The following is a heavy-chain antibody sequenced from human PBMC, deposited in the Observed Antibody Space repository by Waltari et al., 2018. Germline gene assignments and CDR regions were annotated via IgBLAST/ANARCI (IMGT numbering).Heavy chain of an antibody. Sequence: QVQLVQSGAEVKKPGASVKVSCKASGYTFTRYYMHWVRQAPGQGLEWIGIINPSGGSTSYAQTFQGRVTMTRDTSTSTVHMELSSLRSEYTAVYYCAIDGSGSYRHFDYWGQGTLVTVSS. J-gene: IGHJ4*02. CDR1: GYTFTRYY. D-gene: IGHD3-10*01. CDR2: INPSGGST. CDR3: AIDGSGSYRHFDY. V-gene: IGHV1-46*01.